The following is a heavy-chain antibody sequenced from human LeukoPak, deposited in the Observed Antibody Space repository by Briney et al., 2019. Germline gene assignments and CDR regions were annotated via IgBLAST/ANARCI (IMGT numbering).Heavy chain of an antibody. V-gene: IGHV3-21*01. CDR3: ARVGYVWGSYRYDY. CDR1: GFTFSSYS. D-gene: IGHD3-16*02. CDR2: ISSSSSYI. J-gene: IGHJ4*02. Sequence: GGSLRLSCAASGFTFSSYSMNWVRQAPGKGLEWVSSISSSSSYIYYADSVKGRFTISRDNAKNSLYLQMNSLRAEDTAVYYCARVGYVWGSYRYDYWGQGTLVTVSS.